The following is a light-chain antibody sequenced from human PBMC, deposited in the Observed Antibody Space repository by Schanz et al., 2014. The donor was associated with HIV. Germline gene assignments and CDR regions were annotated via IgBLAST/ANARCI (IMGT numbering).Light chain of an antibody. V-gene: IGKV3-20*01. CDR2: GAS. CDR1: QSVSSY. J-gene: IGKJ4*01. Sequence: EIVLTQSPGTLSLSPGERATLSCRASQSVSSYLAWYQQKPGQAPRLLMDGASTRVTGIPARFSGSGSGTDFTLTISSLEPEDFAVYYCQLYGSSPAFGGGTKVEIK. CDR3: QLYGSSPA.